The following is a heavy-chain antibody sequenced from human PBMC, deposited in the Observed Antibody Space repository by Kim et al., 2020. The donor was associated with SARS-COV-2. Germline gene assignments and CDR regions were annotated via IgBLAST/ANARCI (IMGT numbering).Heavy chain of an antibody. V-gene: IGHV3-21*01. J-gene: IGHJ4*02. CDR1: GFTFSTYT. Sequence: GGSLRLSCAASGFTFSTYTMNWVRQAPGKGLEWVSSIGSSTNYIYYADSVKGRFTISRDNAKNSLYLQMNSLRAEDTAVYYCARDYYGDYYFDYWGQGTLVTVSS. CDR2: IGSSTNYI. CDR3: ARDYYGDYYFDY. D-gene: IGHD4-17*01.